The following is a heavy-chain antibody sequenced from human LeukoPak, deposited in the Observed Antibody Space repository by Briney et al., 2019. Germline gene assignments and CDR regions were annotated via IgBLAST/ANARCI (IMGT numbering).Heavy chain of an antibody. V-gene: IGHV3-30*09. D-gene: IGHD2-2*02. J-gene: IGHJ4*02. CDR1: GLPLGSYD. CDR3: ARANTPFADY. Sequence: GGPRSPSLAAPGLPLGSYDIHGVRRPPGKGREWVAVISYDGSNKYYADSVKGRFAISRDNSKNTVYLQMNSLRVEDTAVYYCARANTPFADYWGQGTLVTVSS. CDR2: ISYDGSNK.